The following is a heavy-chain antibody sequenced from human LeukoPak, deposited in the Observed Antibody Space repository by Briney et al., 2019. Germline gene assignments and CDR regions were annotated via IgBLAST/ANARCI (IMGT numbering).Heavy chain of an antibody. D-gene: IGHD1-26*01. V-gene: IGHV6-1*01. CDR1: GDTVSNKNAA. CDR3: AREGVGATMAT. CDR2: TYYRSKWYN. Sequence: QTQSLICAISGDTVSNKNAAWNRIRQSPSRGLEWLGRTYYRSKWYNDYAVPIQGRIDINPDTSKNQFSLRLNPVTPEDTAVYFCAREGVGATMATWGRGTRDPVSS. J-gene: IGHJ2*01.